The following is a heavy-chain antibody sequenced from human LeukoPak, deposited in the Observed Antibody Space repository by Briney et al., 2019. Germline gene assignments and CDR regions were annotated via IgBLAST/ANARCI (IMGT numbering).Heavy chain of an antibody. CDR1: GGSISSYY. CDR3: AGSIALNWFDP. J-gene: IGHJ5*02. CDR2: IYYSGST. V-gene: IGHV4-59*01. Sequence: SETLSLTRTVSGGSISSYYWSWIRQPPGKGLEWIGYIYYSGSTNYNPSLKSRVTISVDTSKDQFSLKLSSVTAADTAVYYCAGSIALNWFDPWGQGTLVTVSS. D-gene: IGHD6-6*01.